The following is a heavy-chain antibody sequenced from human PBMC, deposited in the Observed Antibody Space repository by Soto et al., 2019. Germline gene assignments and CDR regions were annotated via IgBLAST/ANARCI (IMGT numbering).Heavy chain of an antibody. J-gene: IGHJ6*03. CDR2: ISAYNGKT. V-gene: IGHV1-18*01. CDR1: GYTFTSYS. CDR3: ARNRGPGELGYGDNIHMDV. D-gene: IGHD4-17*01. Sequence: QVQLVQSGAEVKKPGASVKVSCKASGYTFTSYSITWVRQAPGQGLEWKGWISAYNGKTNYAQKPQGRVTMTTDTSTSTASMELRSLRSDDKAVYYCARNRGPGELGYGDNIHMDVWDKGTTFTVSS.